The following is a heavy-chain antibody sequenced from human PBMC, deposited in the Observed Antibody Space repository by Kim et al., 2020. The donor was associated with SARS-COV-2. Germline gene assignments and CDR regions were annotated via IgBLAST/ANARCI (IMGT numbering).Heavy chain of an antibody. CDR2: R. V-gene: IGHV3-48*02. J-gene: IGHJ4*02. CDR3: ARVMSRDYGDN. Sequence: RYYNDSVKGRFTISRDDAKNSLSLQLNSLRDEDTAVYYCARVMSRDYGDNWGQATLVTVSS.